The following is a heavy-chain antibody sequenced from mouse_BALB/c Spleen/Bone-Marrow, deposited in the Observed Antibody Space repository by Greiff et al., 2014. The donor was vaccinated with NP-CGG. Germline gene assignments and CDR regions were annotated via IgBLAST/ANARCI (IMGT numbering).Heavy chain of an antibody. J-gene: IGHJ3*01. D-gene: IGHD2-4*01. CDR1: GYTFTSYW. CDR3: ARERGNDYDGFAY. V-gene: IGHV1-87*01. Sequence: QVQLKESGAELARPGASVKLSCKASGYTFTSYWMQWVKQRPGQGLERIGAIYPGDGDTRYTQKFKGKATLTADKSSSTAYMQLSSLASEDSAVYYCARERGNDYDGFAYWGQGTLVTVSA. CDR2: IYPGDGDT.